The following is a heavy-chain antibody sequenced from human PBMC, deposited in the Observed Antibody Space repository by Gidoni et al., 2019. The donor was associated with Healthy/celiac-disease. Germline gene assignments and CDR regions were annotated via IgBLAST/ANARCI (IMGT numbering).Heavy chain of an antibody. CDR2: ISYDGSNK. J-gene: IGHJ6*02. CDR1: GFTFSSYT. V-gene: IGHV3-30-3*01. D-gene: IGHD2-8*01. Sequence: QVQLVESGGCVVQPGRFLRPPCAASGFTFSSYTLHWVRQAPGKGLGWVAVISYDGSNKYYADSVKGRFTISRDNSKNTLYLQMNSLRAEDTAVYYCARDHGGMDVWGQGTTVTVSS. CDR3: ARDHGGMDV.